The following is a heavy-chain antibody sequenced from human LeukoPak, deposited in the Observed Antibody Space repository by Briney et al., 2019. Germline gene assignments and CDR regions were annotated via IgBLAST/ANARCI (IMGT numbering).Heavy chain of an antibody. CDR2: IYYSGST. D-gene: IGHD2-2*01. CDR1: GGSISSYY. V-gene: IGHV4-59*08. J-gene: IGHJ6*02. Sequence: SETLSLTCTVSGGSISSYYWSWIRQPPGKGLEWIGYIYYSGSTNYNPSLKSRVIISVDTSKNQFSLKLSSVTAADTAVYYCARHAGCSSTSCLWGMDVWGQGTTVTVSS. CDR3: ARHAGCSSTSCLWGMDV.